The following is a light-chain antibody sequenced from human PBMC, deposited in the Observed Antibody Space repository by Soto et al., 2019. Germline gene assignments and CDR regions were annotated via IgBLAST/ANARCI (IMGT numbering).Light chain of an antibody. Sequence: EIVMTQYTATLSVSPGERATLSCRASQSVSSSLAWYQQKPGQAPRLLIYGASTRATGIPARFSGSGSGTEFTLTISSLQSEDFAVYYCQQYHNWPPITFGQGTLLEIK. CDR3: QQYHNWPPIT. CDR2: GAS. J-gene: IGKJ5*01. V-gene: IGKV3-15*01. CDR1: QSVSSS.